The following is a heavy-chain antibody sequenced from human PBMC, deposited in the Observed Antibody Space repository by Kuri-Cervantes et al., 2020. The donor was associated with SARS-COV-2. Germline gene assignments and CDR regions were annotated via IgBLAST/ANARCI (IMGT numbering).Heavy chain of an antibody. CDR2: ISYDGSNK. CDR1: GFIFSSYG. D-gene: IGHD3-3*01. CDR3: AKDFGISQRRFGVVNALFDY. Sequence: GESLKISCAASGFIFSSYGMHWVRQAPGKGLEWVAVISYDGSNKYYADSVKGRFTISRDNSKNTLYLQMNSLRAEDTAVYYCAKDFGISQRRFGVVNALFDYWGQGTLVTVSS. J-gene: IGHJ4*02. V-gene: IGHV3-30*18.